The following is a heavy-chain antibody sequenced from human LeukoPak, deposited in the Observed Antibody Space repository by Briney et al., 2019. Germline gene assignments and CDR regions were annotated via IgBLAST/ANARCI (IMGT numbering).Heavy chain of an antibody. J-gene: IGHJ4*02. CDR2: ISGSGGST. CDR3: AKDHRVQLERPDSFDY. D-gene: IGHD1-1*01. CDR1: GFTFSSYA. V-gene: IGHV3-23*01. Sequence: GGSLRLSCAASGFTFSSYAMSWVRQAPGKGLEWVSAISGSGGSTYYADSVKGRFTISRDNSKNTLYPQMNSLRAEDTAVYYCAKDHRVQLERPDSFDYWGQGTLVTVSS.